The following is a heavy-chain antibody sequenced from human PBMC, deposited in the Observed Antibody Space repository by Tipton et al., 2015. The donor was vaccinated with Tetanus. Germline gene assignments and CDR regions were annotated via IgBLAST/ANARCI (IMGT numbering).Heavy chain of an antibody. CDR2: IYNSGST. J-gene: IGHJ4*02. CDR3: ARDQARGARGWNYFDY. D-gene: IGHD1-26*01. CDR1: GGSISSGGYY. Sequence: TLSLTCTVSGGSISSGGYYWSRIRQHPGKGLEWIGDIYNSGSTYYNPSLKSRVTISVDTFKNQFSLKLNSVTAADTAVYFCARDQARGARGWNYFDYWGQGTQVTVSS. V-gene: IGHV4-31*03.